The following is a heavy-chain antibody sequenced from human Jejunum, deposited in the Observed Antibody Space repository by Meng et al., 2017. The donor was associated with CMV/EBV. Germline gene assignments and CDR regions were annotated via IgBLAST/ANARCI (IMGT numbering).Heavy chain of an antibody. D-gene: IGHD5-18*01. CDR2: IYPGESDT. V-gene: IGHV5-51*01. Sequence: SGYSFTSYWIGWVRLMPGKGLEWMGIIYPGESDTRYSPSFQGQVIISADKSITTAYLQWSSLKASDTAMYYCARRGYSYGYGMDVWGQGTTVTVSS. CDR1: GYSFTSYW. CDR3: ARRGYSYGYGMDV. J-gene: IGHJ6*02.